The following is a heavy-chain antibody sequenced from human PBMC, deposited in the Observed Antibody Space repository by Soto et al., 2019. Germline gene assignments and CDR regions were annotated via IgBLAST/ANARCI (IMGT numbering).Heavy chain of an antibody. CDR1: GYTFTTYG. J-gene: IGHJ4*02. CDR2: ISAYNGNT. Sequence: QVQLVQSGAEVKKPGASVKVSCKASGYTFTTYGISWVRQAPGQGLEWMGWISAYNGNTNYAQKLQGRVTMTTDTSTSTADMELRSLRSDDTAVYYCARDHGYCSGGTCYPRYWGQGTLVTVSS. D-gene: IGHD2-15*01. V-gene: IGHV1-18*01. CDR3: ARDHGYCSGGTCYPRY.